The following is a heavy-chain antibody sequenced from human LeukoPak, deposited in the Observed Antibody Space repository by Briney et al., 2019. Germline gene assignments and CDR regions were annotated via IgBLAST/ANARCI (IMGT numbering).Heavy chain of an antibody. Sequence: SETLSLTCSVFGGSLSSPNHDWAWIRQPPGQGLEWIGSIYYSGTTYYNLSLKSRVTLSVDTSQNQSSLKLSSVTAADTAIYFCARSLGANTWVGNWFDPWGQGTLVTVSP. CDR2: IYYSGTT. V-gene: IGHV4-39*01. CDR1: GGSLSSPNHD. D-gene: IGHD3-10*01. CDR3: ARSLGANTWVGNWFDP. J-gene: IGHJ5*02.